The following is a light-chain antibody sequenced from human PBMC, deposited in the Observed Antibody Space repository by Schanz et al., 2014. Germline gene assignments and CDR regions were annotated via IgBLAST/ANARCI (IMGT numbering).Light chain of an antibody. CDR3: AAWDDSLNGRGV. CDR1: SSDIGGYNY. Sequence: QSALTQPPSASGSPGQSVTISCTGTSSDIGGYNYVSWYQQHPGKAPKILIYEVSQRPSGVPDRFSGSKSGNTASLTVSGLQAEDEADYYCAAWDDSLNGRGVFGGGTKLTVL. J-gene: IGLJ3*02. CDR2: EVS. V-gene: IGLV2-8*01.